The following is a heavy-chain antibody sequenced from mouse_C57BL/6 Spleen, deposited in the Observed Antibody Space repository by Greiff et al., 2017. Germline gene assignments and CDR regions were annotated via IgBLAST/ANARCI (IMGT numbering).Heavy chain of an antibody. V-gene: IGHV1-69*01. CDR1: GYTFTSYW. Sequence: VQLQQPGAELVMPGASVKLSCKASGYTFTSYWMHWVKQRPGQGLEWIGEIDPSDSYTNYNQKFKGKSTLTVDKSSSTAYMQLRRLTSEVSAVYYCARSELGPWFAYWGQGTLVTVSA. CDR3: ARSELGPWFAY. CDR2: IDPSDSYT. J-gene: IGHJ3*01. D-gene: IGHD4-1*01.